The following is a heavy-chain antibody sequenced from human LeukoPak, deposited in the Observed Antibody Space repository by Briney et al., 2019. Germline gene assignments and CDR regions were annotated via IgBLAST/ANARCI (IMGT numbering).Heavy chain of an antibody. V-gene: IGHV3-74*01. CDR3: ARDSNTDWYFDL. D-gene: IGHD2-8*02. Sequence: AGGSLRLPCAASGFTFSSHWVHWVRQAPGKGLVWVSHINNDGRSTRYADSVKGRFTISRDNAKNTVYLQMNSLRVEDTAVYYCARDSNTDWYFDLWGRGTLVTVSS. J-gene: IGHJ2*01. CDR2: INNDGRST. CDR1: GFTFSSHW.